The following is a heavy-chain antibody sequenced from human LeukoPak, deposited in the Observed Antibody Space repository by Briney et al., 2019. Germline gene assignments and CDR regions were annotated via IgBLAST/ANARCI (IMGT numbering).Heavy chain of an antibody. V-gene: IGHV3-15*01. Sequence: IPGGSLRLSCAASEFTFSNAWMSWVRQAPGKGLEWVGRIKSKTDGGTTDYAAPVKGRFTISRDDSKNALYLQMNSLKTEDTAVYYWTTDPGYSYGRWGQGTLVTVSS. CDR2: IKSKTDGGTT. D-gene: IGHD5-18*01. J-gene: IGHJ4*02. CDR3: TTDPGYSYGR. CDR1: EFTFSNAW.